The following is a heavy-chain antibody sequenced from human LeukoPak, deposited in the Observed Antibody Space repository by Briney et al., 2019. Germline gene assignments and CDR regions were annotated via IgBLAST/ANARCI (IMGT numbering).Heavy chain of an antibody. D-gene: IGHD2-2*01. CDR1: GGSISSGLYS. Sequence: SQTLSLTCDVSGGSISSGLYSRSWIRQPLGKGLEWIGYIYHTGSTYYNPSLKSRVTISVDTSKNQFSLRLSSVTAADTAVYYCARLQYCSGTSCYWFDPWGQGTLVTVSS. V-gene: IGHV4-30-2*01. J-gene: IGHJ5*02. CDR3: ARLQYCSGTSCYWFDP. CDR2: IYHTGST.